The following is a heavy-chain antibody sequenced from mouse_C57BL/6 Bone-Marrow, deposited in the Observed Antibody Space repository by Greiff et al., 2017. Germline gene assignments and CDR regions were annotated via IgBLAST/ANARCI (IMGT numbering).Heavy chain of an antibody. CDR2: FYPGSGSI. V-gene: IGHV1-62-2*01. Sequence: QVQLKQSGAELVKPGASVKLSCKASGYTFTEYTIHWVKQRSGQGLEWIGWFYPGSGSIKYNEKFKDKATLTADKSSSIVYMELSRLTSEDSAVYFCARHTYGGYFDVWGTGTTVTVSS. CDR1: GYTFTEYT. CDR3: ARHTYGGYFDV. D-gene: IGHD1-1*02. J-gene: IGHJ1*03.